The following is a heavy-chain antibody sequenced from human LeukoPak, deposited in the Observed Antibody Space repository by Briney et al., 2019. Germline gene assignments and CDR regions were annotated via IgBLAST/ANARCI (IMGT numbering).Heavy chain of an antibody. CDR3: AREGRVVEMATGEYFQH. V-gene: IGHV1-69*04. CDR1: GGTFSSYT. CDR2: IIPILGIA. J-gene: IGHJ1*01. Sequence: GASVKVSCKASGGTFSSYTISWVRQAPGQGLEWMGRIIPILGIANYAQKFQGRVTITADKSTSTAYMELSSLRSEDTAVYYCAREGRVVEMATGEYFQHWGQGTLVTVSS. D-gene: IGHD5-24*01.